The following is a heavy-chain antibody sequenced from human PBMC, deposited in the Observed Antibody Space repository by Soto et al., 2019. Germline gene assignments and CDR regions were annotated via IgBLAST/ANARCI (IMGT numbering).Heavy chain of an antibody. Sequence: QVQLVQSGAELRKPGSSVRVSCTSSGGPFNTFAINWVRQAPGQGLEWMGGIIPLSGTTNYAQNFQGRVTISADGTTSTVFMDLTNLRSDDTAVYFCARDSQDQSVLLFLRWFAYWGQGTLVTVSS. D-gene: IGHD3-3*01. CDR1: GGPFNTFA. V-gene: IGHV1-69*01. CDR2: IIPLSGTT. CDR3: ARDSQDQSVLLFLRWFAY. J-gene: IGHJ4*02.